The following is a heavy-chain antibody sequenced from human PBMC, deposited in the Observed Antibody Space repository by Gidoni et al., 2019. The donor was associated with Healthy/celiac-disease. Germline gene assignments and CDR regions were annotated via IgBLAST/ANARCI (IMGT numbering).Heavy chain of an antibody. CDR3: ARAVGGIYDFWSGYEPGHWFDP. D-gene: IGHD3-3*01. V-gene: IGHV1-46*01. Sequence: QVQLVQSGAEVKKPGASVKVSCKASGYTFTRYYMHGVRQAPGQGLEWMGIIHPSGGSTSYAQKCQGRVTMTRGTSTSTVYMGLSSLRSEDTAVYYCARAVGGIYDFWSGYEPGHWFDPWGQGTLVTVSS. CDR1: GYTFTRYY. J-gene: IGHJ5*02. CDR2: IHPSGGST.